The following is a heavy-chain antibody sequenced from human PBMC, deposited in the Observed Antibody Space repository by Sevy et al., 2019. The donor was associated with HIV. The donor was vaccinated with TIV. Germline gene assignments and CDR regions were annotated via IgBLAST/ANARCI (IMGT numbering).Heavy chain of an antibody. V-gene: IGHV3-23*01. J-gene: IGHJ2*01. CDR2: ISGGGGGT. CDR3: AKHYIHDIADGWYFDL. CDR1: GFTFNNYA. D-gene: IGHD6-13*01. Sequence: GGSLRLSCAASGFTFNNYAMSWVRQAPGKGLEGKGLEWVSTISGGGGGTYYADSVRGRFTISRDNSKNTLYLQVKSMIVVDTALYYCAKHYIHDIADGWYFDLWGRGTLVTVSS.